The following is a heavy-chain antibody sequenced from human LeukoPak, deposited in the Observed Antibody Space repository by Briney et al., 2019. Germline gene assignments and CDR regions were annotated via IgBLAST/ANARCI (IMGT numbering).Heavy chain of an antibody. J-gene: IGHJ5*02. V-gene: IGHV1-69*01. CDR3: ARDVWSGKRWFDP. CDR2: IIPIFGTA. Sequence: GSSVKVSCKASGGTFSSFAISWVRQAPGQGLEWMGGIIPIFGTANYAQKFQGRVTITADESTSTAYMELSSLRSDDTAVYYCARDVWSGKRWFDPWGQGTLVTVSS. D-gene: IGHD3-3*01. CDR1: GGTFSSFA.